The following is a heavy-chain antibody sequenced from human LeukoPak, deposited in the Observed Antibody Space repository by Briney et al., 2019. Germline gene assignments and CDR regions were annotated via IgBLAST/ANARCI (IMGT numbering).Heavy chain of an antibody. CDR3: AKDPYRASSGLVDY. CDR1: GFTFSNYA. CDR2: ISGSGGTT. J-gene: IGHJ4*02. Sequence: GGSLRLSCAPSGFTFSNYAVSWVRQAPGKGLEWVSSISGSGGTTYYADSVKGRFTISRDNSKNTLYLQMNSPRAEDTAVYYCAKDPYRASSGLVDYWGQGTLVTVSS. D-gene: IGHD5-12*01. V-gene: IGHV3-23*01.